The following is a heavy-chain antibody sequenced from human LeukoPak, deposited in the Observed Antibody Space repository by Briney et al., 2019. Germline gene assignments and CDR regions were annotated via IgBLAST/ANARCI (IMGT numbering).Heavy chain of an antibody. V-gene: IGHV1-69*13. CDR3: ARSLGAYFDY. CDR2: IIPIFGTA. D-gene: IGHD3-10*01. Sequence: ASVKVSCKASGDTFSSYAISWVRQAPGQGLEWMGGIIPIFGTANYAQKFQGRVTITADESTSTAYMELSSLRSEDTAVYYCARSLGAYFDYWGQGTLVTVSS. CDR1: GDTFSSYA. J-gene: IGHJ4*02.